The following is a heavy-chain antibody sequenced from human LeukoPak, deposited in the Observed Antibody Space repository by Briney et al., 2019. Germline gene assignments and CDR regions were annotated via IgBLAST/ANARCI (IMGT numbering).Heavy chain of an antibody. CDR1: GYTFTGYY. CDR2: INPNSGGT. D-gene: IGHD5/OR15-5a*01. V-gene: IGHV1-2*06. Sequence: ASVKVSCKASGYTFTGYYVHWVRQAPGQGLEWMGRINPNSGGTNYAQKFQGRVTMTRDTSISTAYMELRSLRSDDTAVYYCARVSLGRDYWGQGTLVTVSS. J-gene: IGHJ4*02. CDR3: ARVSLGRDY.